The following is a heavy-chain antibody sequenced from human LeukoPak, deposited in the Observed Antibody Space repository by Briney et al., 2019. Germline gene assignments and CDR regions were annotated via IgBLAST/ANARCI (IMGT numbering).Heavy chain of an antibody. D-gene: IGHD6-19*01. V-gene: IGHV3-7*01. CDR3: AREFRSGYNSRWFDY. CDR1: GIILSSYW. Sequence: GGSLRLSCAASGIILSSYWMSWVRQAPGKGLEWVANIKQNGSEKWYVDSVKGRFTISRDNAKKSLYLQMNSLSVEDTAVYYCAREFRSGYNSRWFDYWGQGTLVTVSS. CDR2: IKQNGSEK. J-gene: IGHJ5*01.